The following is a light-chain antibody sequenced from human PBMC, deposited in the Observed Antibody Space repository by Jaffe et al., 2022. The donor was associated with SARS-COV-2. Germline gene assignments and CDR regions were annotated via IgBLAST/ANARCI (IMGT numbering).Light chain of an antibody. Sequence: DIQMTQSPSSLSASVTDRVTITCRASQRISTHLNWYQQKPGKAPKLLIYSASTLQSGVSSRFSGSGSGTDFTLTISSLQPEDFATYWCQQSFSTPQTFGPGTKLDVK. CDR1: QRISTH. V-gene: IGKV1-39*01. CDR2: SAS. CDR3: QQSFSTPQT. J-gene: IGKJ3*01.